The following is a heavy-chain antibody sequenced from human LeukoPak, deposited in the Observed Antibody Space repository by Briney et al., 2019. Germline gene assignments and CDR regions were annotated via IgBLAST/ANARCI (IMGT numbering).Heavy chain of an antibody. D-gene: IGHD6-13*01. CDR1: GGSVSNYY. CDR3: ARQDQYSSIWYKNYWYFDL. CDR2: IYDSGST. J-gene: IGHJ2*01. V-gene: IGHV4-59*08. Sequence: SETLSLTCTVSGGSVSNYYWSWIRQPPGKGLEWIAYIYDSGSTNYNPSLKSRVTISVDTSKNQFSLKLTSVTAADTAMYYCARQDQYSSIWYKNYWYFDLWGRGTLVTVSS.